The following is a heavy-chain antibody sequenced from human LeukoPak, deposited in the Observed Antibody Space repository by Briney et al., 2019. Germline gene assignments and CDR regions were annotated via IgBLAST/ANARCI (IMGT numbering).Heavy chain of an antibody. J-gene: IGHJ4*02. V-gene: IGHV4-34*01. D-gene: IGHD6-13*01. Sequence: SETLSLTCAVYGGSFSGYYWSWIRQPPEKGLEWIGEINHSGSTNYNPSLKSRVTISVDTSKNQFSLKLTSVTAADTAVYYCSRRLAGTEDYWGQGTLVTVSS. CDR2: INHSGST. CDR3: SRRLAGTEDY. CDR1: GGSFSGYY.